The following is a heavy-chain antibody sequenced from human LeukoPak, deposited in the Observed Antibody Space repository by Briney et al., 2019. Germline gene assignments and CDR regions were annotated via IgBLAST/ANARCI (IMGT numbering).Heavy chain of an antibody. CDR1: GFTFSSYA. D-gene: IGHD6-13*01. J-gene: IGHJ4*02. CDR2: ISGSGGST. V-gene: IGHV3-23*01. Sequence: PGGSLRLSCAASGFTFSSYAMSWVRQAPGKGLEWVSAISGSGGSTYYADSVKGRFTISRDKSKNTLYLQMNSLRAEDTAVYYCAKGREQQLDEAYYFDYWGQGTLVTVSS. CDR3: AKGREQQLDEAYYFDY.